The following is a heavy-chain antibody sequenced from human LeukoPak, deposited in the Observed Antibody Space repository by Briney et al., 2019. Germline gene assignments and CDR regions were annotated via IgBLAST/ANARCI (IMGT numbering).Heavy chain of an antibody. CDR1: GYSISSGYY. V-gene: IGHV4-38-2*01. CDR3: ARGYSSSWYSRWFDP. D-gene: IGHD6-13*01. CDR2: IYHSGST. J-gene: IGHJ5*02. Sequence: SETLSLTCAVSGYSISSGYYWGWIRQPPGKGQEWIGSIYHSGSTYYNPSLKSRVTISVDTSKNQFSLKLSSVTAADTAVYYCARGYSSSWYSRWFDPWGQGTLVTVSS.